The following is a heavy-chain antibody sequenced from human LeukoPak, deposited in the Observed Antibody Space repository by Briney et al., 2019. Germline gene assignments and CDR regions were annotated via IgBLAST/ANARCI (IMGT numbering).Heavy chain of an antibody. Sequence: GGSLRLSCAASGVTFSTYGMHWVRQAPGKGLEWVSYISSSGSTIYYADSVKGRFTISRDNAKNSLYLQMNSLRAEDTAVYYCARDGYSDGFDYWGQGTLVTVSS. CDR1: GVTFSTYG. CDR2: ISSSGSTI. CDR3: ARDGYSDGFDY. J-gene: IGHJ4*02. D-gene: IGHD5-24*01. V-gene: IGHV3-48*04.